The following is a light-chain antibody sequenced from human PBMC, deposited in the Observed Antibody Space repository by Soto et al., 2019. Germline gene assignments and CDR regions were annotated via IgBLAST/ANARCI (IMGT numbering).Light chain of an antibody. CDR2: GAS. V-gene: IGKV3-15*01. CDR3: QQYNNWPLT. Sequence: EIAMTQSPATLSVSPGERATLSCRASQNINSNLAWYQQKRGQAPRLLIYGASTRATGIPARFSGSGSGTEFTVTISSLQSEDFAVYYCQQYNNWPLTFGGGTKVEIK. J-gene: IGKJ4*01. CDR1: QNINSN.